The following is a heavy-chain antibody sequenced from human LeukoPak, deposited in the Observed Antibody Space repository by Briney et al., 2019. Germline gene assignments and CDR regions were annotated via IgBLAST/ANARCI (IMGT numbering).Heavy chain of an antibody. V-gene: IGHV3-23*01. CDR2: ISGSGGST. CDR3: AKGREGYCSSTSCYWGAFDI. J-gene: IGHJ3*02. D-gene: IGHD2-2*01. Sequence: PGGSLRLSCAASGFTFSSYAMSWVRQAPGKGLEWVSAISGSGGSTYYADSVKGRFTIPRDNSKYTLYLQMNSLRAEDTAVYYCAKGREGYCSSTSCYWGAFDIWGQGTMVTVSS. CDR1: GFTFSSYA.